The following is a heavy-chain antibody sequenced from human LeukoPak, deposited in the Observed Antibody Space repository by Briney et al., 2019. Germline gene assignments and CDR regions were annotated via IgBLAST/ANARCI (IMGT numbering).Heavy chain of an antibody. CDR1: GFTFSSYS. CDR2: ISSSSSYI. CDR3: ARWCSMGTVLRFLEWHAFDI. J-gene: IGHJ3*02. V-gene: IGHV3-21*01. Sequence: PGGSLRLSCAASGFTFSSYSMNWVRQAPGKGLEWVSSISSSSSYIYYADSVKGRFTISRDNAKNSLYLQMNSLRAEDTAVYYCARWCSMGTVLRFLEWHAFDIWGQGTMVTVSS. D-gene: IGHD3-3*01.